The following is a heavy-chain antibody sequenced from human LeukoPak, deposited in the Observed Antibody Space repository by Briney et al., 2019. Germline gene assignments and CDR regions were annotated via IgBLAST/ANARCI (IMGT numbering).Heavy chain of an antibody. V-gene: IGHV3-21*01. J-gene: IGHJ5*02. D-gene: IGHD6-13*01. Sequence: GGSLRLSCAASGFTFSSYSMNWVRQAPGKGLEWVSSISSSSSYIYYADSVKGRFTVSRDNAKNSLYLQMNSLRAEDTAVYYCARDRGSSWSGDWFDPWGQGTLVTVSS. CDR2: ISSSSSYI. CDR3: ARDRGSSWSGDWFDP. CDR1: GFTFSSYS.